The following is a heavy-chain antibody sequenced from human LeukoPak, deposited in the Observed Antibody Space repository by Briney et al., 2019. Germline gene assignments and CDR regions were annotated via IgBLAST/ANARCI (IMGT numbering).Heavy chain of an antibody. CDR1: GYTFTNYD. J-gene: IGHJ6*02. CDR2: RNPNSGRT. D-gene: IGHD6-13*01. CDR3: ARGPLSTQGMDV. Sequence: ASVKVSCKASGYTFTNYDINRVRQATGQGLEWMGWRNPNSGRTGFAQTFQGRLTMTADTSISTAYMELSSLTSDDTAVYYCARGPLSTQGMDVWGQGTTVTVSS. V-gene: IGHV1-8*01.